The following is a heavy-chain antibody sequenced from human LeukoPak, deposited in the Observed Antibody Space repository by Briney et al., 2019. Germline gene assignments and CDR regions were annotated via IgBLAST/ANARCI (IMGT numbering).Heavy chain of an antibody. CDR1: GGSISSGGYY. Sequence: SQTLSLTCTVSGGSISSGGYYWSWIRQPPGKGLEWIGYIYHSGSTYYNPSLKSRVTISVDRSKNQFSLKLSSVTAADTAVYYCARDPSSGRFDYWGQGTLVTVSS. D-gene: IGHD6-6*01. V-gene: IGHV4-30-2*01. J-gene: IGHJ4*02. CDR2: IYHSGST. CDR3: ARDPSSGRFDY.